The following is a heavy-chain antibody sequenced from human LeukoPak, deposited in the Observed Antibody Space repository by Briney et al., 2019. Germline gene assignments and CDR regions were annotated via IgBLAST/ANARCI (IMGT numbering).Heavy chain of an antibody. V-gene: IGHV3-21*01. D-gene: IGHD2-2*01. CDR2: ISSSGSYI. J-gene: IGHJ4*02. Sequence: PGGSLRLSCAASGFTLSRYSMNWVRQAPGKGLEWVSSISSSGSYIYYGDSVKGRFTISRDNAKNSLYLQINSLRAEDTAVYYCARGGNLYCSATSCYDFDYWGQGTLVTVSS. CDR1: GFTLSRYS. CDR3: ARGGNLYCSATSCYDFDY.